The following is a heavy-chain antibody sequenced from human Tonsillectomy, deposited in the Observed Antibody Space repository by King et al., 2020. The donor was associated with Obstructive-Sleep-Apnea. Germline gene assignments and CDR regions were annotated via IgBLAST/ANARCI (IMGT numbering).Heavy chain of an antibody. CDR3: AGVRAAFFDSSWRDYYGLDV. CDR1: GFPFRNYA. CDR2: ISYDGSFK. V-gene: IGHV3-30*09. Sequence: VQLVESGGGVVQPGRSLRLSCAASGFPFRNYAMHWARQAPGKGLEGVAVISYDGSFKYHAESVRGPFVISRDNSKNTLYLQMDSLRPEDTAVYYCAGVRAAFFDSSWRDYYGLDVRGQGATVTVSS. D-gene: IGHD3-22*01. J-gene: IGHJ6*02.